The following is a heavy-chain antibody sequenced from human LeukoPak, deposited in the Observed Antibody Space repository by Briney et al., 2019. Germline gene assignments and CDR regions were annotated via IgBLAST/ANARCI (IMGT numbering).Heavy chain of an antibody. Sequence: GASVKVSCKASGYTFTGYYIHWVRQAPGQGLEWMGWINPNSGGPNYAQKFQGRVTMTRDTSISTAYMELSRLTSDDTAVYSCARGSEIQLWLLAYWGQGTLVTVSS. CDR3: ARGSEIQLWLLAY. V-gene: IGHV1-2*02. J-gene: IGHJ4*02. CDR1: GYTFTGYY. D-gene: IGHD5-18*01. CDR2: INPNSGGP.